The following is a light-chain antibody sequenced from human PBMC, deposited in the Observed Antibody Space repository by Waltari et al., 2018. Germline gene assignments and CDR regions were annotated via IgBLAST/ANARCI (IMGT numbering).Light chain of an antibody. CDR1: GSAVGASDY. Sequence: QSALTQPASVSGSPGQSITISCSGVGSAVGASDYFSWHQHPPGKAPQVIIYDVTNRPSGVSDRFSASKSANTASLTISRLQPEDEADYYCFSQTLDGLVLFGGGTRLTVL. V-gene: IGLV2-14*03. CDR2: DVT. CDR3: FSQTLDGLVL. J-gene: IGLJ2*01.